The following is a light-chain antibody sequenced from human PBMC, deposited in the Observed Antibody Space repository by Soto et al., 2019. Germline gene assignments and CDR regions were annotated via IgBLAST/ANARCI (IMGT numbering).Light chain of an antibody. V-gene: IGKV1-33*01. CDR2: DTS. J-gene: IGKJ5*01. CDR1: QDIKHY. Sequence: DIQITQSPSSLSASVGDRVTITCHARQDIKHYLNWYQQKPGKAPNLLIYDTSVLETGVPSRFSGSKSGTDFTFTISSLQPEDVATYYCQQYDNLPITFGQGTRLEIK. CDR3: QQYDNLPIT.